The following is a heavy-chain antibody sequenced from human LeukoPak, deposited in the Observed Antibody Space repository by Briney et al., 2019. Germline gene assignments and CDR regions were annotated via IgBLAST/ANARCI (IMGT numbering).Heavy chain of an antibody. V-gene: IGHV1-46*01. J-gene: IGHJ4*02. CDR2: INPSGGST. Sequence: AASVTVSCKASGYTFTSYSMHWVRQAPGQGLEWMGIINPSGGSTSYAQKFQGRVTMTRDMSTSTVYMGLSSLRSEDTAVYYCARRYLYYFDYWGQGTLVTVSS. D-gene: IGHD1-14*01. CDR1: GYTFTSYS. CDR3: ARRYLYYFDY.